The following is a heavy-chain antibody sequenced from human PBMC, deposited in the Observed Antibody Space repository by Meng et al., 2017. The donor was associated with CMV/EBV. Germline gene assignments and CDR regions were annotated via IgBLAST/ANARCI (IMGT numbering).Heavy chain of an antibody. V-gene: IGHV3-7*01. CDR1: GFTFSSYW. D-gene: IGHD2-2*01. J-gene: IGHJ4*02. CDR2: IKQDGSEK. Sequence: GGSLRLSCAASGFTFSSYWMSWVRQAPGKGLEWVANIKQDGSEKYYVGSVKGRFTISRDNAKNSLYLQMNSLRAEDTAVYYCARDLRVVPAAVYYFDYWGQGTLVTVSS. CDR3: ARDLRVVPAAVYYFDY.